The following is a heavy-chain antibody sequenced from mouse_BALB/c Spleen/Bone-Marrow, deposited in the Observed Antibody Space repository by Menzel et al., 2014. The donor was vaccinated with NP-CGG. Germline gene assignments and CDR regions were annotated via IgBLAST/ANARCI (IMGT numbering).Heavy chain of an antibody. V-gene: IGHV1-52*01. CDR1: GYTFTSYW. Sequence: VKLMESGAELVRPGASVKLSCKASGYTFTSYWMNWVKQRPEQGLEWIGRIDPYDSETHYNQKFKDKAILTVDKSSSTAYMQLSSRTSEDSAVYYCARGRDYDVFSYWGQGTLVTVSA. CDR2: IDPYDSET. J-gene: IGHJ3*01. CDR3: ARGRDYDVFSY. D-gene: IGHD2-4*01.